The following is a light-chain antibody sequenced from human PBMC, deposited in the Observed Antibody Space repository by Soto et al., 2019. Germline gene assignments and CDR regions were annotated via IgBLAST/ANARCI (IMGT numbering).Light chain of an antibody. CDR1: SSDVGGYNY. CDR3: SSYAGSNNLV. J-gene: IGLJ2*01. Sequence: QSALTQPPSASGSPGQSVTISCTGASSDVGGYNYVSWYQQHPGKAPKLMIYEVSKRPSGVPDRFSGSKSGNAASLTVSGLRVEDEADNDCSSYAGSNNLVFGGGRKLPVL. V-gene: IGLV2-8*01. CDR2: EVS.